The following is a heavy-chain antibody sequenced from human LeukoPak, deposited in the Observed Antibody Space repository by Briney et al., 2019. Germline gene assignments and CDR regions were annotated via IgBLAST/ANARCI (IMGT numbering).Heavy chain of an antibody. CDR1: GFTFCSYG. Sequence: GRSLRLSCGASGFTFCSYGMHWVRQAQGKGREGGADVSYDGSNKHYAHSVKGRFTISRDNSKNTLYLEMNSLRAEDTAVYYCAKPASGGYYLDYWRQGTLVSVSS. CDR3: AKPASGGYYLDY. D-gene: IGHD1-26*01. J-gene: IGHJ4*02. V-gene: IGHV3-30*18. CDR2: VSYDGSNK.